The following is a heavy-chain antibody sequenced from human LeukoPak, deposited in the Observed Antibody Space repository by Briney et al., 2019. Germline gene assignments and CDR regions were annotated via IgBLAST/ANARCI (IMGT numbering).Heavy chain of an antibody. CDR1: GFTFTIFG. J-gene: IGHJ4*02. V-gene: IGHV3-48*04. CDR2: IDARSGIT. D-gene: IGHD5-18*01. Sequence: GGSLRLSCAASGFTFTIFGLNWVRQAPGKGPEWVSYIDARSGITYYADSVQGRFTISRDDARESVFLQMDGLRVDDTAVYYCAKGTRSYGYYWGQGTLVTVSS. CDR3: AKGTRSYGYY.